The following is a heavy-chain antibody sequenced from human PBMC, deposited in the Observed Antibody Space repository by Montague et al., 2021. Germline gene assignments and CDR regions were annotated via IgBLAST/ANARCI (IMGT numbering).Heavy chain of an antibody. Sequence: TLSLICAVSGGSISSTAYYWSWIRQHPGKGLEWIGYIYYSGSTFYNPSLKSRVTISVDTSQNQFSLNLNSVTAADTAVYYCARVGATVTAPFDFWGQGTLVTVSS. CDR2: IYYSGST. D-gene: IGHD4-17*01. CDR3: ARVGATVTAPFDF. J-gene: IGHJ4*02. CDR1: GGSISSTAYY. V-gene: IGHV4-31*11.